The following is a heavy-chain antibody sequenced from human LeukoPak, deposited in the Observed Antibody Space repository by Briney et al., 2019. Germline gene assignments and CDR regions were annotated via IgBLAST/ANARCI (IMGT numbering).Heavy chain of an antibody. CDR3: ARDVHSSDYGGNSPGNDY. CDR2: IVGSGGST. Sequence: GGSLRLSCAASGFTFSSYAMSWVRQAPGKGLEWVSAIVGSGGSTYSADSVKGRFTISRDNAKSSLYLQMNSLRAEDTAVYYCARDVHSSDYGGNSPGNDYWGQGTLVTVSS. J-gene: IGHJ4*02. CDR1: GFTFSSYA. V-gene: IGHV3-23*01. D-gene: IGHD4-23*01.